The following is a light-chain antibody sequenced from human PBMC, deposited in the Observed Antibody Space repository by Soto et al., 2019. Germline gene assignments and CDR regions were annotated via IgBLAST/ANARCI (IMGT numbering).Light chain of an antibody. CDR2: EVN. J-gene: IGLJ2*01. V-gene: IGLV2-8*01. Sequence: QSALTQPPSASGSPGQSVTISCTGTISDVGTYNSVSWYQQHPGKAPKLMIYEVNKRPSGVPDRFSGSNSGNAASLTVSGLQAEDEADYYCSSYTGTNNLLVFGGGTKLTV. CDR1: ISDVGTYNS. CDR3: SSYTGTNNLLV.